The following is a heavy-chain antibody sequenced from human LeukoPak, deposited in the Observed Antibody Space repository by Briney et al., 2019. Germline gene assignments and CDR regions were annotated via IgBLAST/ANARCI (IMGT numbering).Heavy chain of an antibody. CDR1: GGSISSYH. J-gene: IGHJ6*03. CDR2: IYYSGST. CDR3: ARGGRRVYYYYMDV. Sequence: PSETLSLTCTVSGGSISSYHWSWIRQPPGKGLECIGFIYYSGSTNYNPSLKSRVTISVDTSKNQFSLKLSSVTAADTAVYYCARGGRRVYYYYMDVWGKGTTVTVSS. V-gene: IGHV4-59*12.